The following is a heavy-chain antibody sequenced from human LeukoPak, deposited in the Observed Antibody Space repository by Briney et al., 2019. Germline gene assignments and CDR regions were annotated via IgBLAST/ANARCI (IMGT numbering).Heavy chain of an antibody. CDR2: ISYDGSNK. CDR3: ARSTVGATNNFDY. D-gene: IGHD1-26*01. V-gene: IGHV3-30-3*01. Sequence: PGGSLRLSCAASGFTFSSYAMHWVRQAPGKGLEWVAVISYDGSNKYYADSVRGRFTISRDNAKNTLYLQMNSLRAEDTAVYYCARSTVGATNNFDYWGQGTLVTVSS. CDR1: GFTFSSYA. J-gene: IGHJ4*02.